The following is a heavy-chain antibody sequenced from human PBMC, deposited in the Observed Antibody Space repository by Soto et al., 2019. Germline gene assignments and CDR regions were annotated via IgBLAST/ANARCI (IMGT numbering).Heavy chain of an antibody. D-gene: IGHD3-22*01. CDR2: IIPILGIA. CDR1: GGTFSSYT. J-gene: IGHJ4*02. CDR3: AKSSSGYYERRV. V-gene: IGHV1-69*02. Sequence: QVQLVQSGAEVKKPGSSVKVSCKASGGTFSSYTISWVRQAPGQGLEWMGRIIPILGIANYAQKFQGRVTITPDKSTSKAYKELMSLRSEDTAVYYCAKSSSGYYERRVGGQGTLVTVSS.